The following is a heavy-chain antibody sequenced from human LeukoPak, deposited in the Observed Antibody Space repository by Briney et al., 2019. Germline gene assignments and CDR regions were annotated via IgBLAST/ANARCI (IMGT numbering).Heavy chain of an antibody. CDR2: ISSSSSYT. D-gene: IGHD6-19*01. V-gene: IGHV3-21*01. CDR1: GFTFSIYS. CDR3: ARDWAVAGKGYYFDY. J-gene: IGHJ4*02. Sequence: PGGSLRLSCAASGFTFSIYSMNWVRQAPGKGLEWVSSISSSSSYTYYADSVKGRFTISRDNAENSVYLQLNSLRAQDSALYYCARDWAVAGKGYYFDYWGQGALVTVSS.